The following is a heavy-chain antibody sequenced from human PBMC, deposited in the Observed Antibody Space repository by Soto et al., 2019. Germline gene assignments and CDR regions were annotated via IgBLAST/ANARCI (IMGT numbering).Heavy chain of an antibody. CDR3: ARHGGGSHYAFDY. J-gene: IGHJ4*02. CDR1: GGPLSDYN. D-gene: IGHD1-26*01. CDR2: IGPSGAT. Sequence: QVQLQQWGAGLLKPSETLSLTCGVSGGPLSDYNWSWIRQAPGAGLEWIGEIGPSGATNYNPSLRSRVTISQDMSISQFSLRLTSVTAADTAVYHCARHGGGSHYAFDYWGQGALITVSS. V-gene: IGHV4-34*01.